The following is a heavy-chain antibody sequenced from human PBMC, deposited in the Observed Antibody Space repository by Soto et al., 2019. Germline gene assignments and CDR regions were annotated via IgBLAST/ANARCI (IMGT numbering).Heavy chain of an antibody. CDR3: VKGNQLLRYYFEF. J-gene: IGHJ4*01. D-gene: IGHD2-15*01. V-gene: IGHV3-64D*06. CDR2: ITSDGDST. CDR1: GFTFSNYA. Sequence: DGSLRLSCSVSGFTFSNYAMHWVRQAPGKGLEYVSGITSDGDSTWHADSVKDRFTISRDNSKNTLFLQMSSLRVEDTAIYFCVKGNQLLRYYFEFWGPGTLHTV.